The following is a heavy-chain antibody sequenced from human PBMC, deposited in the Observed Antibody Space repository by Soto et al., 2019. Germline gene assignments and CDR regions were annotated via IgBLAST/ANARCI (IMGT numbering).Heavy chain of an antibody. CDR3: VSDRGYGHASVPYS. V-gene: IGHV3-30*03. CDR2: ISYDGSLQ. D-gene: IGHD5-18*01. Sequence: QAQLVESGGGVVQPGRSLRLSCAASGFAFSSYGMHWVRQAPGTGLEWVAVISYDGSLQHYADSVKGRFTISRDNSKNMCLLQMSSLRAEDTAVYYCVSDRGYGHASVPYSWGQGTLVSVSS. J-gene: IGHJ4*02. CDR1: GFAFSSYG.